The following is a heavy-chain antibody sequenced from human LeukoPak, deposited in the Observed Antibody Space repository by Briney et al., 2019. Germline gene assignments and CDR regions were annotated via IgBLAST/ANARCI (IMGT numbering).Heavy chain of an antibody. CDR2: IYPGDSDT. CDR1: GYRFTSYW. Sequence: GESLKFSGMASGYRFTSYWIGWVRKIPGKGLELLGIIYPGDSDTRYSPSFQGQVTISADKSISTAYLQWSSLKASDTAMYYCARQEGYGDYAWGYWGEGTLVTVSS. CDR3: ARQEGYGDYAWGY. V-gene: IGHV5-51*01. D-gene: IGHD4-17*01. J-gene: IGHJ4*02.